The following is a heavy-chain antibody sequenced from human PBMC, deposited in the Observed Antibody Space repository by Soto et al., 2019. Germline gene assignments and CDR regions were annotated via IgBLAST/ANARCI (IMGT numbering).Heavy chain of an antibody. Sequence: GGSVRLSCVASGFTFSNYWMSWVRQAPGKGLQWVSGISWNSGSIGYADSVKGRFTISRDNAKNSLYLQMNSLRAEDTALYYCAKDASGIAVAGSFDYWGQGTLVTVSS. V-gene: IGHV3-9*01. J-gene: IGHJ4*02. CDR3: AKDASGIAVAGSFDY. CDR2: ISWNSGSI. D-gene: IGHD6-19*01. CDR1: GFTFSNYW.